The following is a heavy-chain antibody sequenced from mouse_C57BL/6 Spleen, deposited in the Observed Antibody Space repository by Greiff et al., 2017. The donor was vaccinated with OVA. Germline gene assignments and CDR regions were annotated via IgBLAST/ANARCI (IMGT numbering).Heavy chain of an antibody. Sequence: DVKLVESGGGLVKPGGSLKLSCAASGFTFSDYGMHWVRQAPEKGLEWVAYISSGSSTIYYADTVKGRFTISRDNAKNTLFLQMTSLRSEDTAMYYCARGLLSPFAYWGQGTLVTVSA. CDR2: ISSGSSTI. CDR1: GFTFSDYG. D-gene: IGHD2-1*01. V-gene: IGHV5-17*01. CDR3: ARGLLSPFAY. J-gene: IGHJ3*01.